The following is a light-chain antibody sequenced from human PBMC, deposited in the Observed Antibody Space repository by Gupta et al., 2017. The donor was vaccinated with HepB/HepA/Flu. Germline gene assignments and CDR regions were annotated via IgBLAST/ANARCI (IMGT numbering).Light chain of an antibody. CDR1: QSVGTY. J-gene: IGKJ3*01. CDR3: QQYGRSLF. Sequence: EIVLTQSPGTLSLSPGERATLSCRASQSVGTYLAWYQQKPGQAPRLLIFDVSTRITGIPDRFSGSGSGTDFTLTISRLEPEDFAVYYCQQYGRSLFFGPGTKLHIK. V-gene: IGKV3-20*01. CDR2: DVS.